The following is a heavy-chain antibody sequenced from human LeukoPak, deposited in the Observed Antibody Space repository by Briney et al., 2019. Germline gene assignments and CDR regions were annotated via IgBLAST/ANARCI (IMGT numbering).Heavy chain of an antibody. CDR1: GFTFSSHW. CDR2: INQLGSAK. J-gene: IGHJ4*02. V-gene: IGHV3-7*05. Sequence: GGSLRLSCAASGFTFSSHWMSWVRQAPGKGLEWVANINQLGSAKYYVDSVKGRFTISRENAKNSLYLQVNSLRAEDTAVYFCARLSVRGDTVDYWGQGTLVTVSS. CDR3: ARLSVRGDTVDY. D-gene: IGHD3-10*01.